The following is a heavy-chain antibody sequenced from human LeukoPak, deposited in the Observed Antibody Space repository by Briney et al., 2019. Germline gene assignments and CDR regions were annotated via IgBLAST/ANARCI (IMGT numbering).Heavy chain of an antibody. CDR2: IIPIFGTA. D-gene: IGHD6-13*01. CDR3: ARELGGIAAAGTGY. CDR1: GGTFSSYA. V-gene: IGHV1-69*06. J-gene: IGHJ4*02. Sequence: ASVKVSCKASGGTFSSYAISWVRQAPGQGLEWMGGIIPIFGTANYAQKFQGRVTITADKSTSTAYMELSRLRSDDTAVYYCARELGGIAAAGTGYWGQGTLVTVSS.